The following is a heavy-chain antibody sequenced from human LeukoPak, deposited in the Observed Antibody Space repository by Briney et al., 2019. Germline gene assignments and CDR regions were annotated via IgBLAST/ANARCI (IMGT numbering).Heavy chain of an antibody. CDR3: ASSRYCSSTSCYGGYYYYGMDV. CDR2: ISWNSGSI. J-gene: IGHJ6*02. V-gene: IGHV3-9*01. CDR1: GFTFDDYA. D-gene: IGHD2-2*01. Sequence: LSGGSLRLSCAASGFTFDDYAMHWVRHAPGKGLEWVSGISWNSGSIGYADSVKGRFTISRDNAKNSLYLQMNSLRAEDTALYYCASSRYCSSTSCYGGYYYYGMDVWGQGTTVTVSS.